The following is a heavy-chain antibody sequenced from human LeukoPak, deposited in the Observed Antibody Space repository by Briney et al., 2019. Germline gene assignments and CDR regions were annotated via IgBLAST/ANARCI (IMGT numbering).Heavy chain of an antibody. CDR3: ARDLYYYYYYMDV. J-gene: IGHJ6*03. CDR2: ISSSGSTI. Sequence: GGSLSLSRAVSGFTFSDYYMSWIRHAPGKGVGWVSYISSSGSTIYYADSVKGRFTISRDNAKNSLYLQMNSLRSEDTAVYYCARDLYYYYYYMDVWGKGTTVTVSS. CDR1: GFTFSDYY. V-gene: IGHV3-11*04.